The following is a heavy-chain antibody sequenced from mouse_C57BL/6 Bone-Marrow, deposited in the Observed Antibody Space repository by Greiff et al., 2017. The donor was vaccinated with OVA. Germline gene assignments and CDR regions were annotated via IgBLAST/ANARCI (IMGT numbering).Heavy chain of an antibody. CDR3: ARSGYYGANYAMDY. CDR1: GYTFTSYW. V-gene: IGHV1-59*01. Sequence: QVQLQQPGAELVRPGTSVKLSCKASGYTFTSYWMHWVKQRPGQGLEWIGVIDPSDSYTNYNQKFKGKATLTVDTSSSTAYMQLSSLTSEDSAVYSGARSGYYGANYAMDYWGQGTSVTVSS. J-gene: IGHJ4*01. D-gene: IGHD1-1*01. CDR2: IDPSDSYT.